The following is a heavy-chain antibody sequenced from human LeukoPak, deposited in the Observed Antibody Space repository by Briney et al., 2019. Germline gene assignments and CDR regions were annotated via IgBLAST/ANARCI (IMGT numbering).Heavy chain of an antibody. Sequence: GGSLRLSCAASGFTFSSYAMHWVRQAPGKGLEWVAIISYDGSNKYYADSVKGRFTISRDNSKNALYLQMNSLRGEDTAVYYCARDWSPAAGTYYYYGMDVWGQGTTVTVSS. CDR1: GFTFSSYA. CDR3: ARDWSPAAGTYYYYGMDV. CDR2: ISYDGSNK. J-gene: IGHJ6*02. D-gene: IGHD6-13*01. V-gene: IGHV3-30-3*01.